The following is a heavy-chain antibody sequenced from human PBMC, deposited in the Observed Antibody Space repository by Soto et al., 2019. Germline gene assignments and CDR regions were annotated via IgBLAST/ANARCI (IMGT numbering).Heavy chain of an antibody. CDR2: ISRSRGTT. CDR1: GFTFSDYS. J-gene: IGHJ4*02. Sequence: EVQLVESGGGLVQPGGSLRLSCVASGFTFSDYSMNWVRQAPGKGLEWVSYISRSRGTTHYADSVQGRFPISRDNARNSLYLQMNSRRDEDTAVYYCARDLQSNGWAYYFDYWGQGTLVTVSS. D-gene: IGHD2-2*03. CDR3: ARDLQSNGWAYYFDY. V-gene: IGHV3-48*02.